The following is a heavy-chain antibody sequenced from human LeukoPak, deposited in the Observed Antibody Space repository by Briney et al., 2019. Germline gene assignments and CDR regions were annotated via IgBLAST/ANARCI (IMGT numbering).Heavy chain of an antibody. V-gene: IGHV3-21*06. CDR1: GFTFSSYS. D-gene: IGHD5-12*01. Sequence: GGSLRLSCAASGFTFSSYSMNWVRQAPGKGLEWVSLISSTSSDIYYADSVKGRFTISRDNAKNSLYLQMNSLRAEDTAVYYCARGFSAYDSMGPFWGQGTLVTVSS. CDR2: ISSTSSDI. J-gene: IGHJ4*02. CDR3: ARGFSAYDSMGPF.